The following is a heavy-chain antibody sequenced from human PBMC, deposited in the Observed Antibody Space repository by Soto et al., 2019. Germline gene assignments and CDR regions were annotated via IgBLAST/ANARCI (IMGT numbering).Heavy chain of an antibody. CDR2: ISGSGGST. D-gene: IGHD6-25*01. Sequence: TGGSLRLSCAASGFTFSSYAMSWVRQAPGKGLEWVSAISGSGGSTYHADSVKGRFTISRDNSKNTLYLQMNSLRAEDTAVYYCAKGLGGYVEYYYMDVWGQGTTVTVS. J-gene: IGHJ6*02. V-gene: IGHV3-23*01. CDR3: AKGLGGYVEYYYMDV. CDR1: GFTFSSYA.